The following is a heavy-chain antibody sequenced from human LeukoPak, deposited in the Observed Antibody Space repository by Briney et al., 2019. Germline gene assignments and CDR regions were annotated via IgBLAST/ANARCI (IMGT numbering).Heavy chain of an antibody. V-gene: IGHV3-9*01. J-gene: IGHJ4*02. CDR1: GFKFDDYA. D-gene: IGHD6-19*01. CDR2: ISWNSGKI. Sequence: PGGSLRLSCAASGFKFDDYAIHWVRQAPGKGLEWVSGISWNSGKIGYADSVKGRFTISRDNARNSLYLQMNSLRAEDTALYYCAKDSRSDSSGWYKYWGQGTLVTVSS. CDR3: AKDSRSDSSGWYKY.